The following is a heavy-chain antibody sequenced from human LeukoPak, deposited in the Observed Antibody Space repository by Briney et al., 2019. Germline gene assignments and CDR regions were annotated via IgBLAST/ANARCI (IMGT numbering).Heavy chain of an antibody. CDR1: GGSISSYY. Sequence: SETLSLTCAVSGGSISSYYWSWIRQSPGEGLDYIGYIYYSGSTNYNPSLKSRVTISVDTSKNQFSLKLSSVTAADTAVYYCARGGTENSGWPFFDFWGQGTLVTVSS. V-gene: IGHV4-59*01. CDR3: ARGGTENSGWPFFDF. D-gene: IGHD6-19*01. CDR2: IYYSGST. J-gene: IGHJ4*02.